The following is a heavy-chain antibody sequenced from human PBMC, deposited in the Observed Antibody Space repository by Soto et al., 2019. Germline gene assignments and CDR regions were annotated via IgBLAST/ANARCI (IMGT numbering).Heavy chain of an antibody. CDR2: VSNGGTVT. CDR1: GFSFSSYG. V-gene: IGHV3-30*18. J-gene: IGHJ4*02. D-gene: IGHD2-2*01. Sequence: QVQLVESGGGVVQPGRSLRLSCAASGFSFSSYGMHWVRQAPGKGPEWVAVVSNGGTVTYYADSVKGRFTISRDNSKDTLFLEMNALRPEDTAVYYCAKEGHSVVGPAAFSFGYWGQGTLVSGST. CDR3: AKEGHSVVGPAAFSFGY.